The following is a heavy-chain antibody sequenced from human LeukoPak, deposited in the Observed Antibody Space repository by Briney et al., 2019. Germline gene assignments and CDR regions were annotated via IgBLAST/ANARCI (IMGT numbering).Heavy chain of an antibody. D-gene: IGHD3-10*01. CDR3: ARGVPVSWGGYYFDS. Sequence: PSETLSLTCIVSGGSITSSSYYWGWIRQPPGKGLEWIGSFYYSGSTYYSPSLKSRVTISVDTSKNQFSLKLNSVTATDTALFFCARGVPVSWGGYYFDSWGQGTLVTVSS. CDR2: FYYSGST. CDR1: GGSITSSSYY. J-gene: IGHJ4*02. V-gene: IGHV4-39*07.